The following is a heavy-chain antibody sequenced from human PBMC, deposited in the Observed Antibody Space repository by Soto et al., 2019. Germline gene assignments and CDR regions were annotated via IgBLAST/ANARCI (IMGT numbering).Heavy chain of an antibody. V-gene: IGHV4-30-2*01. CDR2: IYHSEST. D-gene: IGHD3-9*01. CDR3: ARGRGDILTGYPSPLYYFDY. CDR1: GGSISSGGYS. J-gene: IGHJ4*02. Sequence: PSETLSLTCAVSGGSISSGGYSWSWIRQPPGKGLEWIGYIYHSESTYYNPSLKSRVTISVDRSKNQFSLKLSSVTAADTAVYYCARGRGDILTGYPSPLYYFDYWGQGTLVTVSS.